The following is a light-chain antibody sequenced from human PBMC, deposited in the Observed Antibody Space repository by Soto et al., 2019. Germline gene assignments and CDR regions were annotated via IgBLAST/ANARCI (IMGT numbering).Light chain of an antibody. CDR2: DAS. V-gene: IGKV3D-20*02. J-gene: IGKJ4*01. CDR3: QQRSNWPALT. Sequence: EIGLTQSPGTLSLSPGERATLSCRAIQSVSSSYLAWYQQKPGQAPRLLIYDASNRATGIPARFSGSGSGIDFTLTISSLEPEDFAVYYCQQRSNWPALTFGGGTKV. CDR1: QSVSSSY.